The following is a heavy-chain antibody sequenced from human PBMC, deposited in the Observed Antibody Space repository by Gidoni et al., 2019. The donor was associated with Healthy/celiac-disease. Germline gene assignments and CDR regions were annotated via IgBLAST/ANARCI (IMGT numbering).Heavy chain of an antibody. CDR3: ATAAPVVPAANLLESTGSWP. CDR2: ISYDGSNK. D-gene: IGHD2-2*01. V-gene: IGHV3-30*03. CDR1: GFTFSSYG. J-gene: IGHJ5*02. Sequence: QVQLVESGGGVVQPGRSLRLSCAASGFTFSSYGMHWVRQAPGKGLEWVAVISYDGSNKYYADSVKGRFTISRDNSKNTLYLQMNSLRAEDTAVYYCATAAPVVPAANLLESTGSWPWGQGTLVTVSS.